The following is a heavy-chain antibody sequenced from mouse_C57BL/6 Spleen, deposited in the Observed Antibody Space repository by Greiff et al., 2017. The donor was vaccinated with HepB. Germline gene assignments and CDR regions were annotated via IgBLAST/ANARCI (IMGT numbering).Heavy chain of an antibody. CDR2: IYPGDGDT. V-gene: IGHV1-80*01. D-gene: IGHD1-1*01. CDR3: ARKEITTVVGFDY. CDR1: GYAFRSYW. Sequence: VQLQQSGAELVKPGASVKISCKASGYAFRSYWLNWVKQRPGKGLAWIGQIYPGDGDTNYNGKFKGKATLTADKSSSTAYMQLSSLTSEDSAFYFCARKEITTVVGFDYWGQGTTLTVSS. J-gene: IGHJ2*01.